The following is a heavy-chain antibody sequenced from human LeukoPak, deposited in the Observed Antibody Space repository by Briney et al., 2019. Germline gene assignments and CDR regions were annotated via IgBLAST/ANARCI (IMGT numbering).Heavy chain of an antibody. J-gene: IGHJ4*02. D-gene: IGHD3-3*01. V-gene: IGHV4-39*01. CDR3: ARQEANLWSGYSDY. CDR1: GGSISSGSYY. Sequence: PSETLSLTCTVSGGSISSGSYYWGWIRQPPGKGLEWIGSIYYSGSTYYNPSLKSRVTISVDTSKNQFSLKLSSVTAADTAVYYCARQEANLWSGYSDYWGQGTLVTVSS. CDR2: IYYSGST.